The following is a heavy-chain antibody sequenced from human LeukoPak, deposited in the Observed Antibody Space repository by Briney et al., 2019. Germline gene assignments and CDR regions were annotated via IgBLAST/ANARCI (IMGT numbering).Heavy chain of an antibody. V-gene: IGHV4-34*01. J-gene: IGHJ4*02. CDR3: ARARYSGSYYPG. CDR1: GGSFSGYY. CDR2: INHRGST. Sequence: SETLSLTCAVYGGSFSGYYWSWIRQPPGKGLEWIGEINHRGSTNYNPSLKSRVTISVDTSKNQFSLKLSSVTAADTAVYYCARARYSGSYYPGWGQGTLVTVSS. D-gene: IGHD1-26*01.